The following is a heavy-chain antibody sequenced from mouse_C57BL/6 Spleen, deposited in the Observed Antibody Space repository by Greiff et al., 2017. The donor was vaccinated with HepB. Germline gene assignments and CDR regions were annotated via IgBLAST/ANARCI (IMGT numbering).Heavy chain of an antibody. Sequence: DVQLQESGPGLVKPSQSLSLTCSVTGYSITSGYYWNWIRQFPGNKLEWMGYISYDGSNNYNPSLKNRISITRDTSKNQFFLKLNSVTTEDTATYYCARAIYYASLDWYFDVWGTGTTVTVSS. J-gene: IGHJ1*03. CDR3: ARAIYYASLDWYFDV. CDR2: ISYDGSN. D-gene: IGHD1-1*01. V-gene: IGHV3-6*01. CDR1: GYSITSGYY.